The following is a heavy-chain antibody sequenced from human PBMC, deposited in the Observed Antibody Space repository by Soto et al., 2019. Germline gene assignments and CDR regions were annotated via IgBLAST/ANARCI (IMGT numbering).Heavy chain of an antibody. D-gene: IGHD6-19*01. Sequence: SQTLSLTCAISGDSVSGNTAGWGRIRSSPSRGLEWQGRTYYRSNWRHDYAVSVKSRITVNPDTSKNHFSLQLNSVTPDDTAVYYCARGVAGSGFDLWGQGTLVTVSS. CDR2: TYYRSNWRH. CDR1: GDSVSGNTAG. V-gene: IGHV6-1*01. CDR3: ARGVAGSGFDL. J-gene: IGHJ4*02.